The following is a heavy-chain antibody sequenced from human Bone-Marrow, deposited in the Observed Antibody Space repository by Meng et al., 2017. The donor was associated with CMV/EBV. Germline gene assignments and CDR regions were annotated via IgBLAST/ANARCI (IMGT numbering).Heavy chain of an antibody. Sequence: ASVKVSCKASGYTFTGYYMHWVRQAPGQGLEWMGWINPNSGGTNYAQKFQGRVTMTRDTSISTAYMELSRLRSDDTAVYYCARSPYCGGDCPIGWFDPWGQGNLVTVSS. V-gene: IGHV1-2*02. CDR3: ARSPYCGGDCPIGWFDP. J-gene: IGHJ5*02. CDR1: GYTFTGYY. D-gene: IGHD2-21*01. CDR2: INPNSGGT.